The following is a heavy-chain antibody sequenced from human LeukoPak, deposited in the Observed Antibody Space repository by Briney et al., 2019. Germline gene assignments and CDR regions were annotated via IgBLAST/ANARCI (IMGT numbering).Heavy chain of an antibody. D-gene: IGHD5-18*01. V-gene: IGHV3-11*01. CDR2: ISSSGSTI. CDR1: GFTFSDYY. CDR3: ARDFVDTAMVTGY. J-gene: IGHJ4*02. Sequence: GGSLRLSCAASGFTFSDYYMSWIRQAPGKGLGWVSYISSSGSTIYYADSVKGRFTISRDNAKNSLYLQMNSLRAEDTAVYYCARDFVDTAMVTGYWGQGTLVTVSS.